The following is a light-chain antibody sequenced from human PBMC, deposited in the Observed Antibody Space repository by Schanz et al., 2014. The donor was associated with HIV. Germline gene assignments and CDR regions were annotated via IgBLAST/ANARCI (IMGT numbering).Light chain of an antibody. CDR2: SDR. Sequence: QSVLTQPPSVSAAPGQRVTISCSGHSYSIGNNFVSWFQQLPGTAPKLLMHSDRLRPSGVPARFSGSKSGPSASLAIRGLQSDDEAYYYCAAWDDLLNGPVFGGGTKLTVL. CDR1: SYSIGNNF. CDR3: AAWDDLLNGPV. V-gene: IGLV1-44*01. J-gene: IGLJ3*02.